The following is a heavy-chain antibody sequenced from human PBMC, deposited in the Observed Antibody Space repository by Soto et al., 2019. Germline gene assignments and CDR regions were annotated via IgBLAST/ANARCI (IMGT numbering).Heavy chain of an antibody. J-gene: IGHJ2*01. CDR3: ARGGSIYWYFDL. CDR2: INAGNGNT. Sequence: QVQLVQSGAEVKKPGASVKVSCKASGYTFTSYAMHWVRQAPGQRLEWMGWINAGNGNTKYSQNFQGRVTITRDTSASRAYIELSSLRSEDTAVYYCARGGSIYWYFDLWGRGTLVTVSS. D-gene: IGHD1-26*01. CDR1: GYTFTSYA. V-gene: IGHV1-3*01.